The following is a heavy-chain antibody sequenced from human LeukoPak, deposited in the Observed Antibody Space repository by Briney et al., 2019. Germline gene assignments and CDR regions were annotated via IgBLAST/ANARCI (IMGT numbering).Heavy chain of an antibody. Sequence: SETLSLTCTVSGGSISSGGYSWSWIRQPPGKGLEWIGYIYHSGSTYYNPSLKSRVTISVDRSKNQFSLKLSSVTAADTAVYYCARGYSYGQLFDYWGQGTLVTVSS. CDR2: IYHSGST. J-gene: IGHJ4*02. CDR1: GGSISSGGYS. D-gene: IGHD5-18*01. CDR3: ARGYSYGQLFDY. V-gene: IGHV4-30-2*01.